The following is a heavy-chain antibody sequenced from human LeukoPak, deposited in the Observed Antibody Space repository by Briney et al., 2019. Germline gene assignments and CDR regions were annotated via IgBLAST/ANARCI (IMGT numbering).Heavy chain of an antibody. V-gene: IGHV6-1*01. Sequence: SQTLSLTCAISGASVSSNSAAWDWIRQSTSRGLAWLGRTYYRSKWYNDYAVTVKSRITINPDTSKNQFSLQLNSVKPRDTAVYYCAIDACLPSSGYYYGVGAFDIWGQGTMVTVSS. CDR1: GASVSSNSAA. CDR3: AIDACLPSSGYYYGVGAFDI. J-gene: IGHJ3*02. D-gene: IGHD3-22*01. CDR2: TYYRSKWYN.